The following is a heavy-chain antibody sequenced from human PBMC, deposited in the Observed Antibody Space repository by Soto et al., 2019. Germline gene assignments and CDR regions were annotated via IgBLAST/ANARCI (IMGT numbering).Heavy chain of an antibody. D-gene: IGHD5-12*01. V-gene: IGHV3-48*01. CDR2: ISSSSSTI. Sequence: GGSLRLSCAASGFTFSSYSMNWVRQAPGKGLEWVSYISSSSSTIYYADSVKGRFTISRDNAKNSLYLQMNSLRAEDTAVYYCARDPEYSGYDSKQYYFDYWGQGTLVTVSS. J-gene: IGHJ4*02. CDR3: ARDPEYSGYDSKQYYFDY. CDR1: GFTFSSYS.